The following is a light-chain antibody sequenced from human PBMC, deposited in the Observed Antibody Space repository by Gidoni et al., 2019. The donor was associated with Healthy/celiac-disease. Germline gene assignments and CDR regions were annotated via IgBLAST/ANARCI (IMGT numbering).Light chain of an antibody. V-gene: IGKV1-5*03. J-gene: IGKJ4*02. CDR3: QHQG. CDR1: QSISSW. CDR2: KSS. Sequence: DIQMTQSPSTLSASVGDRVTILCRASQSISSWLAWYQQKPGKAPKLLIYKSSSLESGGPSRFSGIGSRTKFTLTISSLQPDDFATYYCQHQGFGGGTKVEIK.